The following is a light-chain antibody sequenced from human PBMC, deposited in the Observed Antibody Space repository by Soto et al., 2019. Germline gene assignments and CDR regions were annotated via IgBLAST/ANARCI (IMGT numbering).Light chain of an antibody. J-gene: IGLJ2*01. CDR3: SSYTSSSTVV. V-gene: IGLV2-14*01. CDR2: DVS. CDR1: SSDVGGYNY. Sequence: QSALTQPASVSGSPGQSVTISCTGTSSDVGGYNYVSWYQQHPGKAPKLMIYDVSNRPSGISNRFSGSKSGNTASLTISGLQAEDEADYYCSSYTSSSTVVFGVGTKLPVL.